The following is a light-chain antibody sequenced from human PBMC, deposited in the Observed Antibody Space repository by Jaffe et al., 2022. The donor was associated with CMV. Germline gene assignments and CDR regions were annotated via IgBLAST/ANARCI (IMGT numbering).Light chain of an antibody. CDR2: KDS. Sequence: SYELIQPPSVSVSPGQTARITCSGDALPNKYAYWYQQKSSQAPVLVIYKDSERPSGIPERFSGSSSGTIVTLTISGVQAEDEADYYCQSTDSTGTYVVFGGGTKLTVL. J-gene: IGLJ2*01. CDR3: QSTDSTGTYVV. CDR1: ALPNKY. V-gene: IGLV3-25*03.